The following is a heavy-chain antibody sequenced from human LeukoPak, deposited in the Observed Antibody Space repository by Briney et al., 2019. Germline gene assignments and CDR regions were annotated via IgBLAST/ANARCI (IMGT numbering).Heavy chain of an antibody. CDR1: GGSISTYY. CDR2: IFYTGST. D-gene: IGHD6-6*01. V-gene: IGHV4-59*01. J-gene: IGHJ4*02. CDR3: TRTYSSSSIDY. Sequence: SETLSLTCTVSGGSISTYYWSWIRQPPGKGLEWLGYIFYTGSTNYNPSLKSRVIVSIDTSKNQFSLKLSSVTAADTAVYYCTRTYSSSSIDYWGQGALVTVSS.